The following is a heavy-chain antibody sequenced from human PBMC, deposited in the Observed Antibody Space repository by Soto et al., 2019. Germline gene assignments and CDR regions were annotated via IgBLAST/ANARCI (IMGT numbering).Heavy chain of an antibody. CDR1: GGSISSSSYF. Sequence: SETLSLTCSVSGGSISSSSYFWGWIRQPPGKGLEWIGSIYYRGNTFYSPSLKSRVTISVDTSKNQFSLKLSSMTAADTAVYYCARLEIVVVTAQYFDYWGQGTLVTVSA. CDR3: ARLEIVVVTAQYFDY. D-gene: IGHD2-21*02. J-gene: IGHJ4*02. CDR2: IYYRGNT. V-gene: IGHV4-39*01.